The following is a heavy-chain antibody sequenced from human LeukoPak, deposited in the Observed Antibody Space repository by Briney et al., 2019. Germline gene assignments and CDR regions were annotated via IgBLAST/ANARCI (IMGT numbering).Heavy chain of an antibody. V-gene: IGHV4-39*07. CDR1: GGSISSSSYY. Sequence: SETLSLTCTVSGGSISSSSYYWGWIRQPPGKGLEWIGSIYYSGSTNYNPSLKSRVTISVDTSKNQFSLKLSSVTAADTAVYYCARSTAYYDSSAPDYWGQGTLVTVSS. J-gene: IGHJ4*02. CDR3: ARSTAYYDSSAPDY. CDR2: IYYSGST. D-gene: IGHD3-22*01.